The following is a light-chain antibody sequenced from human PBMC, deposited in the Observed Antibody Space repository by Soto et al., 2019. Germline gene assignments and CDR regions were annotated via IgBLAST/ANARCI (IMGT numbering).Light chain of an antibody. V-gene: IGKV1-5*03. J-gene: IGKJ2*01. CDR3: QQYDRFPYT. Sequence: DIQMTQSPSTLSASVGDTVTITCRASQSLSYWLAWYQQKPGQAPKLLIHKASTLESGVTSRFSGSGSGTEFTLTISSLQPDDFATFYCQQYDRFPYTFGQGTKLEIK. CDR2: KAS. CDR1: QSLSYW.